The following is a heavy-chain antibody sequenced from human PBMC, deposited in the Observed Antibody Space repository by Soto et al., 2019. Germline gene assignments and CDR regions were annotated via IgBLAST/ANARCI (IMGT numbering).Heavy chain of an antibody. J-gene: IGHJ4*02. CDR1: GLTISAYG. CDR2: ISSGRDTI. D-gene: IGHD1-26*01. CDR3: TRVSRTWEYDY. Sequence: EVKLVESGGGLAQPGGAIRLSCLTSGLTISAYGVNWVRQGLGKVLEGILCISSGRDTIYYADSVKVRFTISRGDAKETLFLQMNSLRDEDTAVYYCTRVSRTWEYDYWGRGTLV. V-gene: IGHV3-48*02.